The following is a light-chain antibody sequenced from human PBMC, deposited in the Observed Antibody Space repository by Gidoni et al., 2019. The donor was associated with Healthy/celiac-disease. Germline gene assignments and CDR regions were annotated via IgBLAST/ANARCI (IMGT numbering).Light chain of an antibody. CDR3: QQSYSTPRWT. CDR2: AAS. J-gene: IGKJ1*01. CDR1: QSISSY. V-gene: IGKV1-39*01. Sequence: DIQMTQSPSSLSASVGDRVTITCRASQSISSYLNWYQQKPGKAPKLLIYAASSLQSGVPSRFSGSGSGTDFTITISSLQQEDFATYYYQQSYSTPRWTFGQGTKVEIK.